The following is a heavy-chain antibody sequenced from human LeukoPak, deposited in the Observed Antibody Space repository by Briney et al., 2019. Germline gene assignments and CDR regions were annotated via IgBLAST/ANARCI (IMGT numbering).Heavy chain of an antibody. CDR2: IIPIFGTA. CDR3: ARDRGGWYRYYFDY. D-gene: IGHD6-19*01. Sequence: ASVKVSCKASGGTFSSYAISWVRQAPGQGLEWMGGIIPIFGTANYAQKFQGRVTITADESTSTAYMELSSLRSEDTAVYYCARDRGGWYRYYFDYWGQGTLVTVSS. J-gene: IGHJ4*02. CDR1: GGTFSSYA. V-gene: IGHV1-69*01.